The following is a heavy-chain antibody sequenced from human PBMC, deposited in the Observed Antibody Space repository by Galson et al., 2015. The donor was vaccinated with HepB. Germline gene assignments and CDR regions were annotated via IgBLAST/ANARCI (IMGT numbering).Heavy chain of an antibody. J-gene: IGHJ3*02. Sequence: SVKVSCKASGGTFSSYAISWVRQAPGQGLEWMGGIIPIFGTANYAQKFQGRVTITADESTSTAYMELSSLRSEDTAVYYCARESAEIRFLEWLSSRGAFDIWGQGTMVTVSS. CDR3: ARESAEIRFLEWLSSRGAFDI. CDR2: IIPIFGTA. CDR1: GGTFSSYA. D-gene: IGHD3-3*01. V-gene: IGHV1-69*13.